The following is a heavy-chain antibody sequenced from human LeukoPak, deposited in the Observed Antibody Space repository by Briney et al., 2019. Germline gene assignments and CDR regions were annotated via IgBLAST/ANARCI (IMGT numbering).Heavy chain of an antibody. Sequence: ASVKVSCMASGYTFTDYYIHWVRQAPGQGLEWMGWINPNSGGTNFAQKFQGRVTMTRDTSISTAQMELSRLRSDDTAVYYCAREAEERMYYFDYWGQGTLVTVSS. D-gene: IGHD1-1*01. CDR3: AREAEERMYYFDY. CDR2: INPNSGGT. CDR1: GYTFTDYY. J-gene: IGHJ4*02. V-gene: IGHV1-2*02.